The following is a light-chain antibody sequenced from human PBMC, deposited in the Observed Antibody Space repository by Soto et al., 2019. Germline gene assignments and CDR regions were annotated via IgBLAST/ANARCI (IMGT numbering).Light chain of an antibody. V-gene: IGKV3-11*01. CDR3: QQRSNWPIT. CDR1: QSVSRY. CDR2: DAS. Sequence: EIVLTQSPATLCLSPGERATLSCRASQSVSRYLAWYQQKPGQAPRLLIYDASNRATGIPARFSGSGSGTDFTLTISRLEPEDFAVYYCQQRSNWPITFGQGTQLEIK. J-gene: IGKJ5*01.